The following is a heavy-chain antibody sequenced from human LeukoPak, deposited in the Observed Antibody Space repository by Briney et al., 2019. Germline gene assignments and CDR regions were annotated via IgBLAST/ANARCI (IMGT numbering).Heavy chain of an antibody. Sequence: PGGSLRLSCAASGITFRSYGMHWVRQAPGKGLEWVAVISYVGIHKYYADSVKGRFSISRDNSKNTLYLQMNSLRADDTAVYYCTKGARGDTVTSIVGLNWFDPWGQGTLVTVSS. J-gene: IGHJ5*02. D-gene: IGHD4-17*01. CDR1: GITFRSYG. CDR2: ISYVGIHK. CDR3: TKGARGDTVTSIVGLNWFDP. V-gene: IGHV3-30*18.